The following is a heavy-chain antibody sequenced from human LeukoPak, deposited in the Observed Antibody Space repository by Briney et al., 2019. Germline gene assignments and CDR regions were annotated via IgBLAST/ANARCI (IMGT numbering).Heavy chain of an antibody. Sequence: GRSRTLSCVASGFTLSRYRMQWDRQAPGKVLVWVSRINSNGSDTSYADSVKGRFTISRDNAKNTLYLQMNSLRADDTAVYYCARGPAYHSDYWGQGTLVTVSS. CDR3: ARGPAYHSDY. CDR1: GFTLSRYR. CDR2: INSNGSDT. J-gene: IGHJ4*02. V-gene: IGHV3-74*01.